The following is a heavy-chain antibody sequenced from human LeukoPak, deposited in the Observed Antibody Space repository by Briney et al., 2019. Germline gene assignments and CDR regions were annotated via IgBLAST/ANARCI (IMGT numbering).Heavy chain of an antibody. V-gene: IGHV3-11*01. CDR3: ARGGALGMDV. J-gene: IGHJ6*02. CDR2: ISGVASEL. CDR1: EFTFSDYY. Sequence: SLRLSYAATEFTFSDYYMTWIRQAPGKGLEWVSYISGVASELYYGDSVKGRFTISRDNAKNSVYLQMNSLRVEDTAVYYCARGGALGMDVWGQGTTVTVSS. D-gene: IGHD1-26*01.